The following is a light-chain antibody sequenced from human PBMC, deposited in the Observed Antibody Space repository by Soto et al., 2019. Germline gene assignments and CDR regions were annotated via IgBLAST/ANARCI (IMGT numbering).Light chain of an antibody. Sequence: EIVLAQSPGTLSLSPGERATLSCRASQRVSSSSLAWYQQKPGQAPRLLIYDASSRATGIPDRFTASGSGTAFPLTISRLEPEALAMCYCQQYGNYFTFGPGTRVKIK. J-gene: IGKJ3*01. CDR2: DAS. CDR1: QRVSSSS. CDR3: QQYGNYFT. V-gene: IGKV3-20*01.